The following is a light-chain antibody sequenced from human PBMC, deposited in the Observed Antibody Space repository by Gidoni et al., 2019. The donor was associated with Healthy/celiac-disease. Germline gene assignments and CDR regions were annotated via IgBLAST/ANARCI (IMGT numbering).Light chain of an antibody. J-gene: IGLJ3*02. CDR2: EVS. Sequence: QSALTQPPSASGSPGQSVTISCTGTSSDVGGYHYVSWYQQHPGKAPKLMIYEVSKRPSGVPDRFSGSKSGNTASLIVSGLQAEDEADYYCSSYAGSNNFEWVFGGGTKLTVL. CDR3: SSYAGSNNFEWV. V-gene: IGLV2-8*01. CDR1: SSDVGGYHY.